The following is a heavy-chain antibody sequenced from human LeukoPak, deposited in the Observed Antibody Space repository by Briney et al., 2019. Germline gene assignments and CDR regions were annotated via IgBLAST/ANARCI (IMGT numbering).Heavy chain of an antibody. D-gene: IGHD2-2*02. Sequence: SETLSLTCAVYGGSFSGYYWSWIRQPPGKGLEWIGEINHSGSTNYNPSLKSRVTISVDTSKNQFSLKLSSVTAADTAVYYCARAPMYQLLYQPRDAFDIWGQGTMVTVSS. V-gene: IGHV4-34*01. CDR1: GGSFSGYY. CDR3: ARAPMYQLLYQPRDAFDI. CDR2: INHSGST. J-gene: IGHJ3*02.